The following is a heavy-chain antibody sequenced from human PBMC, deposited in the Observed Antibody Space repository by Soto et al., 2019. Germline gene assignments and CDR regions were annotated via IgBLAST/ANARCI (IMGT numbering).Heavy chain of an antibody. J-gene: IGHJ6*02. D-gene: IGHD1-1*01. CDR3: SRSVRPGGADV. Sequence: PGGSLRLSCASSGFNLNIYSMHWVRLVPWKGLEWVSGIFLEHVRTGYADSVRRRFTISRDSAKDSLYLQMNSLRPEDTALYYWSRSVRPGGADVFGPWATVTVSS. CDR1: GFNLNIYS. V-gene: IGHV3-9*01. CDR2: IFLEHVRT.